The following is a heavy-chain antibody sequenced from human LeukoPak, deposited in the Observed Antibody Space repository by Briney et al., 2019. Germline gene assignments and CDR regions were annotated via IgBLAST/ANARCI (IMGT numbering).Heavy chain of an antibody. CDR3: ARVASSSWFFDY. J-gene: IGHJ4*02. V-gene: IGHV4-59*01. Sequence: PSETLSLTCTVSGGSISSYYWSWIRQPPGKGLEWIGYIYYSGSTNYNPSLKSRVTISVDTSKNQFSLKLSSVTAADTAVYYCARVASSSWFFDYWGQGTLVTVSS. D-gene: IGHD6-13*01. CDR2: IYYSGST. CDR1: GGSISSYY.